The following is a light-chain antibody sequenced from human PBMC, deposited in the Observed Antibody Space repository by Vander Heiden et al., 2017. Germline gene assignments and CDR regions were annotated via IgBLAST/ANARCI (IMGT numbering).Light chain of an antibody. Sequence: QSVLTQPPSASGTPGQRVTISCSGSSSNIGSHYVYWYQQLPGTAPKLLIYRNNQRPSGVPDRFSGSKSGTSASLAISGLRSEDEADYYCAAWDDSLSGPWVFGGGTKLTGL. CDR2: RNN. J-gene: IGLJ3*02. CDR1: SSNIGSHY. V-gene: IGLV1-47*01. CDR3: AAWDDSLSGPWV.